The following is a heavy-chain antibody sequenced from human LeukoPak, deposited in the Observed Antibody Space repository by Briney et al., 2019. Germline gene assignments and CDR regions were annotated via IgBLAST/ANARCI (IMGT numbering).Heavy chain of an antibody. D-gene: IGHD1-26*01. Sequence: SETLSLTCAVSGGSITYYYWNWIRQPPGKGLEWIGYIHNSGSTSYNSSLKSRVTISADMSKNQVSLKLTSVTAADAAVYYCASCIVGANWFDPWGQGILVTVSS. CDR1: GGSITYYY. CDR2: IHNSGST. CDR3: ASCIVGANWFDP. V-gene: IGHV4-59*01. J-gene: IGHJ5*02.